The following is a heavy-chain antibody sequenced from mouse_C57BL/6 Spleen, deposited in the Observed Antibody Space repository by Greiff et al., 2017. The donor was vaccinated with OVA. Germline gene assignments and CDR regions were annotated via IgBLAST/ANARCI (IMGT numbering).Heavy chain of an antibody. V-gene: IGHV1-55*01. D-gene: IGHD4-1*01. CDR2: IYPGSGST. J-gene: IGHJ4*01. Sequence: QVQLQQPGAELVKPGASVKMSCKASGYTFTSYWITWVKQRPGHGLEWIGDIYPGSGSTNYNEKFKSKATLTVDTSSSTAYMQLSSLTSEDSAVYYCARKELGYYAMDYWGQGTSVTVSS. CDR3: ARKELGYYAMDY. CDR1: GYTFTSYW.